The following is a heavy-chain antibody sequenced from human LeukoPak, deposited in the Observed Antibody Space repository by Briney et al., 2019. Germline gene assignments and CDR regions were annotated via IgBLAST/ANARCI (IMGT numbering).Heavy chain of an antibody. D-gene: IGHD6-19*01. CDR2: IYYSGST. V-gene: IGHV4-59*01. Sequence: PSETLSLTCTVSGSSISSYNWSRMRQPPGKGLEGIVYIYYSGSTNYNPSLESRVTISVDTSKNQFSLKLSSVTAAYTAVYYCAREGALAFDIWGHGTMVTVSS. CDR3: AREGALAFDI. J-gene: IGHJ3*02. CDR1: GSSISSYN.